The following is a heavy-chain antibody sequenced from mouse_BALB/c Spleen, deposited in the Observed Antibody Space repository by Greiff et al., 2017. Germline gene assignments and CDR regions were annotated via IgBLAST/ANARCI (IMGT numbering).Heavy chain of an antibody. Sequence: EVQLVESGPGLVKPSQSLSLTCTVTGYSITSDYAWNWIRQFPGNKLEWMGYISYSGSTSYNPSLKSRISITRDTSKNQFFLQLNSVTTEDTATYYCARSSLYGSSSWFAYWGQGTLVTVSA. CDR1: GYSITSDYA. CDR3: ARSSLYGSSSWFAY. D-gene: IGHD1-1*01. CDR2: ISYSGST. V-gene: IGHV3-2*02. J-gene: IGHJ3*01.